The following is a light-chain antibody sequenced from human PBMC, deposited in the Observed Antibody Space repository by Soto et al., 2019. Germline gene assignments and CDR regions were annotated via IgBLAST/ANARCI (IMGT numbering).Light chain of an antibody. Sequence: QSVLTQSPSVSAAPGQKVTISCSGSSSNIANNYVSWYQHLPGTAPKLLIYDNNKRPSGIPDRFSGSKSGTSATLGITGLQTGDEADYYCGTWDSSLSAVVFGGGTKLTVL. CDR1: SSNIANNY. V-gene: IGLV1-51*01. CDR2: DNN. J-gene: IGLJ2*01. CDR3: GTWDSSLSAVV.